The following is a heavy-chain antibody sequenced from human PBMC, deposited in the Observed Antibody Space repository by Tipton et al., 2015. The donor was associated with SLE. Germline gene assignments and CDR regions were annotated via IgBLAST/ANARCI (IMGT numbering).Heavy chain of an antibody. CDR3: ARVEIPGLQGAFDI. CDR1: GFTFSSYA. D-gene: IGHD2-21*01. CDR2: ISYDGSNK. V-gene: IGHV3-30-3*01. Sequence: QVQLVQSGGGVVQPGRSLRLSCAASGFTFSSYAMHWVRQAPGKGLEWVAVISYDGSNKYYADSVKGRFTISRDNSKNTLYLQMNSLRAEDTAVYYCARVEIPGLQGAFDIWGQGTMVTVSS. J-gene: IGHJ3*02.